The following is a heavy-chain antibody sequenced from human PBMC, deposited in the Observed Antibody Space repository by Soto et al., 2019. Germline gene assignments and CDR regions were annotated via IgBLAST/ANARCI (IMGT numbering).Heavy chain of an antibody. J-gene: IGHJ6*03. Sequence: QVQLVQSGAEVKKPGASVKVSCKASGYTFTSYDINWVRQATGQGLEWMGWMNPNSGNTGYAQKFQGRVNMTRNTSISTAYMELSSLRSEDTAVYYWARGRRIVVVPAAMFAGTYYYMDVWGKGTTVTVSS. CDR3: ARGRRIVVVPAAMFAGTYYYMDV. CDR2: MNPNSGNT. D-gene: IGHD2-2*01. V-gene: IGHV1-8*01. CDR1: GYTFTSYD.